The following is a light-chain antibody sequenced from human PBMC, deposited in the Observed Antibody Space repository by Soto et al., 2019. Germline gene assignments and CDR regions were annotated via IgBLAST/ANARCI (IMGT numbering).Light chain of an antibody. CDR2: DAS. CDR1: QSISSY. Sequence: DIQMTQSPSSLSASVGDRVTITCRASQSISSYLNWYQQKPGKAPKLLIYDASNLETGVPSRFSGSGSGTDFTFTISSLQPEDFATYYCLQDYNYPRTFGQGTKVDIK. CDR3: LQDYNYPRT. V-gene: IGKV1-33*01. J-gene: IGKJ1*01.